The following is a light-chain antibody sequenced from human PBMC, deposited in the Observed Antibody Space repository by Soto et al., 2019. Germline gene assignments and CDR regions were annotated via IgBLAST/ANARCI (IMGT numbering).Light chain of an antibody. CDR3: SSYTSSNTLV. J-gene: IGLJ2*01. V-gene: IGLV2-14*01. CDR2: DVS. CDR1: SSDVGGYNH. Sequence: QSALTQPASVSGSPGQSITISCTGTSSDVGGYNHVSWYQQHPGKAPKLIIYDVSNRPSGVSDRFSGSKSGNTASLTISGLQAEDEADYYCSSYTSSNTLVFGAGTKLTVL.